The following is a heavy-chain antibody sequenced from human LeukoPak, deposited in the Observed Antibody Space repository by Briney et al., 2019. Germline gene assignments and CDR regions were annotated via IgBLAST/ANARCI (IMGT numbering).Heavy chain of an antibody. CDR3: ARRYYYYYMDV. CDR2: IYYSGST. V-gene: IGHV4-39*01. CDR1: GGSISSSSYY. Sequence: PSETLSLTCTVSGGSISSSSYYWGWIRQPPGKGLEWIGSIYYSGSTYYNPSLKSRVTISVDTSKNQFSLKLSSVTAADTAVYYCARRYYYYYMDVWGKGTTVNVSS. J-gene: IGHJ6*03.